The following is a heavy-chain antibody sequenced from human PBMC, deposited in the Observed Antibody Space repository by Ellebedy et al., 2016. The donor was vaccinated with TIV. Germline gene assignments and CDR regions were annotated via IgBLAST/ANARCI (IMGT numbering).Heavy chain of an antibody. CDR3: ARGKQLWVPYNGMDV. J-gene: IGHJ6*02. Sequence: GESLKISCAASGFTFSSYGMYWVRQAPGKGLEWVSFISYDGGNKFYRDSVKGRFTISRDDSKNTLYLQMNSLRGEDTAVYYCARGKQLWVPYNGMDVWGQGTTVTVSS. CDR1: GFTFSSYG. CDR2: ISYDGGNK. V-gene: IGHV3-30*03. D-gene: IGHD5-18*01.